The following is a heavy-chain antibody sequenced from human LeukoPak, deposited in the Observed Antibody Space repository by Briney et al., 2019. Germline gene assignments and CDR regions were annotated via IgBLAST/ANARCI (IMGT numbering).Heavy chain of an antibody. J-gene: IGHJ5*02. D-gene: IGHD3-22*01. CDR2: IYYSGST. Sequence: SETLSLTCTVSGGSISSYYWSWIRQPPGKGLEWIGYIYYSGSTNYNPSLKSRVTISVDTSKNLFSLKLSSVTAADTAVYYCARDRYYYDSSGYYYGWFDPWGQGTLVTVSS. V-gene: IGHV4-59*12. CDR1: GGSISSYY. CDR3: ARDRYYYDSSGYYYGWFDP.